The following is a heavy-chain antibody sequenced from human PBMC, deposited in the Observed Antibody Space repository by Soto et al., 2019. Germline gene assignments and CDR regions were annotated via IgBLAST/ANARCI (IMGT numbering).Heavy chain of an antibody. CDR3: AKDRGSLYTSSSPLDF. V-gene: IGHV3-23*01. Sequence: LRLSCAASGFTFTNYAMTWVRQAPGKGLEWVSGISASGGSTYYADSVKGRFTISRDNSKNTLFLQMNSLRAEDTALYYCAKDRGSLYTSSSPLDFWGQGTLVTVSS. CDR2: ISASGGST. CDR1: GFTFTNYA. J-gene: IGHJ4*02. D-gene: IGHD6-6*01.